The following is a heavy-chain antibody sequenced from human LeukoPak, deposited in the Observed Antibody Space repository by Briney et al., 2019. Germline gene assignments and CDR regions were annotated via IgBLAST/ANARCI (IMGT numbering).Heavy chain of an antibody. D-gene: IGHD7-27*01. CDR3: AKGGGRPLGDAFDI. J-gene: IGHJ3*02. V-gene: IGHV3-23*01. Sequence: PGGSLRLSCATSGFTFSRYWMSWVRQAPGKGPEWVSSVSGSGGTTYYADSAEGRFTISRDNSKNTLYLQMNGLRAEDTATYYCAKGGGRPLGDAFDIWGQGTVVTVSS. CDR1: GFTFSRYW. CDR2: VSGSGGTT.